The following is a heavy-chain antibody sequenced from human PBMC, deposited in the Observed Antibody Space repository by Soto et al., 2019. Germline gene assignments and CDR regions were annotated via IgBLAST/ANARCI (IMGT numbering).Heavy chain of an antibody. CDR1: GASISDGNYY. CDR3: ARGRLLDF. D-gene: IGHD3-3*01. CDR2: VYYSGST. Sequence: QVQLQESGPGLVKPSQTLSLTCSVSGASISDGNYYWTWIRQSPARGLEWIGYVYYSGSTYYNPSLQSRVTISADTSNNYYSLKLNSVTVADTAVYFCARGRLLDFWGQGILVTVSS. J-gene: IGHJ4*02. V-gene: IGHV4-30-4*01.